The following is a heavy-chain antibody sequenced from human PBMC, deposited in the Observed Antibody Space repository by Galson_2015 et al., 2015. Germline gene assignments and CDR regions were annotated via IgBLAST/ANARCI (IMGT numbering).Heavy chain of an antibody. CDR1: GFTVSSNY. CDR2: IGYDGSNE. D-gene: IGHD3-16*01. J-gene: IGHJ4*02. CDR3: ARDRAPTARGSCGFEY. Sequence: SLRLSCAASGFTVSSNYMSWVRQAPGKGLEWVAIIGYDGSNEYYADSVKGRFTISRDNPKNTLYLQLNSLRAEDTAVYSCARDRAPTARGSCGFEYWGQGTLVTVSS. V-gene: IGHV3-33*08.